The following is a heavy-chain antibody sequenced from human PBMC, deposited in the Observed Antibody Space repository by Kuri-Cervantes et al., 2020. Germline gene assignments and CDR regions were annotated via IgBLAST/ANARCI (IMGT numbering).Heavy chain of an antibody. D-gene: IGHD5-18*01. V-gene: IGHV3-20*04. J-gene: IGHJ4*02. CDR3: ASTWIQLWQRIDY. Sequence: GESLKISCAASGFTSDDYGMSWVRQAPGKGLEWVSGINWNGDSTSYADSVKGRFTISRDNAKNSLYLQMNSLRAEDTAVYYCASTWIQLWQRIDYWGQGTLVTVSS. CDR2: INWNGDST. CDR1: GFTSDDYG.